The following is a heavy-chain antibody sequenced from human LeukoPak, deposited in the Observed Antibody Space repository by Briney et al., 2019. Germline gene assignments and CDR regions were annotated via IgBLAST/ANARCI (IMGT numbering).Heavy chain of an antibody. J-gene: IGHJ4*02. D-gene: IGHD3-16*02. CDR1: GFTFSSYG. V-gene: IGHV3-33*01. CDR2: IWYDGSNK. CDR3: ARADDYVWGSYRQAAPAED. Sequence: PGGSLRLSCAASGFTFSSYGMHWVRQAPGKGLEWVAVIWYDGSNKYYADSVKGRFTISRDNSKNTLYLQMNSLRAEDTAVYYCARADDYVWGSYRQAAPAEDWGQGTLVTVSS.